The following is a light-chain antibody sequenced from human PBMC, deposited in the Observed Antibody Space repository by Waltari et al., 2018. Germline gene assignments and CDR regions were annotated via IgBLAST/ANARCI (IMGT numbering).Light chain of an antibody. CDR2: GAS. CDR3: QQYGSSGWT. Sequence: EIVLTQSPGTLSLSPGERATLSCRASQSVSSSYLAWYQQKPGQAPRLLIYGASRRAPGIPDRFSGSGSGTDLTLTISRLEPEDFAVYYCQQYGSSGWTFGQGTKVEIK. V-gene: IGKV3-20*01. J-gene: IGKJ1*01. CDR1: QSVSSSY.